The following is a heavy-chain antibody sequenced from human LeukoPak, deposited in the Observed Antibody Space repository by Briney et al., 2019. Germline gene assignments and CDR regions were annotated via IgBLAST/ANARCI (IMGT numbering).Heavy chain of an antibody. Sequence: PGGSLRLSCAASGFTFNNYWMGWVRQAPGKGLEWVANIKEDESEKNYVDSVKGRFTISRDNAKNSLYLQMSSLRAADTAVYYCASAYSSGWYYSGSEYFQHWGQGTLVTVSS. CDR3: ASAYSSGWYYSGSEYFQH. CDR1: GFTFNNYW. D-gene: IGHD6-19*01. J-gene: IGHJ1*01. CDR2: IKEDESEK. V-gene: IGHV3-7*01.